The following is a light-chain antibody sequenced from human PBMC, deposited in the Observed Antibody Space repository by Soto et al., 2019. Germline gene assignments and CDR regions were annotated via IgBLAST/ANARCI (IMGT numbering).Light chain of an antibody. CDR1: QSVSSSY. V-gene: IGKV3-20*01. CDR3: QQYGSSPRT. CDR2: GAS. Sequence: EIVLTQSPGTLSLSPGERATLSCRASQSVSSSYLAWYQQKPGQAPRLLIYGASSRATGIXXRXXXSGXGXXXXXXXXXXEPEDFAVYYCQQYGSSPRTFGQGTKLEIK. J-gene: IGKJ2*01.